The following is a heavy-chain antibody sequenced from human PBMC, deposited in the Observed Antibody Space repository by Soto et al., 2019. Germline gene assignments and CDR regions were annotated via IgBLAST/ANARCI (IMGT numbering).Heavy chain of an antibody. D-gene: IGHD3-22*01. Sequence: PGGSLRLSCAASGFTFSSYGMHWVRQAPGKGLEWVAVIWYDGSNKYYADSVKGRFTISRDNSKNTLYLQMNSLRAEDTAVYYCARDSPLNYDSSGYYPGYFDYWGQGTLVTVSS. J-gene: IGHJ4*02. CDR1: GFTFSSYG. V-gene: IGHV3-33*01. CDR2: IWYDGSNK. CDR3: ARDSPLNYDSSGYYPGYFDY.